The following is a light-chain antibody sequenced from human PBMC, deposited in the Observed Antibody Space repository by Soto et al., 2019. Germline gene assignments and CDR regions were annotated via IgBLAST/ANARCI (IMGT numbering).Light chain of an antibody. CDR1: SSNIGAGY. CDR2: GNS. CDR3: QSYDSSLSGWV. V-gene: IGLV1-40*01. J-gene: IGLJ3*02. Sequence: QSALTKPPSVSGAPGQRVTISCTGSSSNIGAGYVHWYQQLPGTAPKLLIYGNSNRPSGVPDRFSGSKSGTSASLAITGLQAEDEADYYCQSYDSSLSGWVFGGGTKLTVL.